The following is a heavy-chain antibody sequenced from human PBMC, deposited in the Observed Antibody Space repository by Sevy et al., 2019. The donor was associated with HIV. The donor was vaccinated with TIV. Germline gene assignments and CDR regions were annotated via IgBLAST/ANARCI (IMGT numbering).Heavy chain of an antibody. V-gene: IGHV1-24*01. Sequence: ASVKVSCKVSGYSLTGLSMHWVRQAPGKGLEWVGGFDPEDGETTYAQKFQGRVTVTEDTSTDTAFMGLSGLSSDYTAVYYCETGFPGEYPECGSIRGYTDYFAQWGQGTLVTVSS. CDR3: ETGFPGEYPECGSIRGYTDYFAQ. CDR2: FDPEDGET. CDR1: GYSLTGLS. D-gene: IGHD2-2*02. J-gene: IGHJ4*02.